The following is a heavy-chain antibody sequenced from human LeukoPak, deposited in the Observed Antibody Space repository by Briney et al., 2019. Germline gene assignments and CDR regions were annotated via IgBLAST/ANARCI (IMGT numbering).Heavy chain of an antibody. Sequence: ASVKVSCKASGYTFTVYYMHWVRQAPGQGLEWMGWINPNSGDTNYAQKFQGRVTMTIDTSTSTLYMELRSLRSDDTAVYYCARGRTHRRLWLGESTGGPFDYWGQGTLVTVSS. CDR3: ARGRTHRRLWLGESTGGPFDY. V-gene: IGHV1-2*02. J-gene: IGHJ4*02. CDR1: GYTFTVYY. D-gene: IGHD3-10*01. CDR2: INPNSGDT.